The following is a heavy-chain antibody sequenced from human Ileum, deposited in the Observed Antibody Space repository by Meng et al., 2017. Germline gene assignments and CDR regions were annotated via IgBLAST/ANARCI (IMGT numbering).Heavy chain of an antibody. CDR1: GTW. D-gene: IGHD3-22*01. J-gene: IGHJ4*02. CDR3: ATSNDRDVYYLGY. Sequence: QWQLQESGPRLVKPSGTLSLTCAGSGTWWSWVRQPPGKGLEWIGEIFQSGRTNYNPSLKSRVTISIDKSKSQISLQLSAVTAADTAVYSCATSNDRDVYYLGYWGQGTLVTVSS. V-gene: IGHV4-4*02. CDR2: IFQSGRT.